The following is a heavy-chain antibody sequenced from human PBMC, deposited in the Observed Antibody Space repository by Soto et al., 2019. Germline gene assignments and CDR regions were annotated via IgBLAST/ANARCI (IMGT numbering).Heavy chain of an antibody. V-gene: IGHV1-8*01. D-gene: IGHD3-10*01. CDR2: MNPNSGNT. Sequence: QVQLVQSGAEVKKPGASAKVSCKASGYTFTSYDINWVRQATGQGLEWMGWMNPNSGNTGYAQKLQGRVTMTRNTSISTAYMELSSLRSEDTAVYYCARAEAYYGSGSGENYYYYYYMDVWGKGTTVTVSS. CDR1: GYTFTSYD. J-gene: IGHJ6*03. CDR3: ARAEAYYGSGSGENYYYYYYMDV.